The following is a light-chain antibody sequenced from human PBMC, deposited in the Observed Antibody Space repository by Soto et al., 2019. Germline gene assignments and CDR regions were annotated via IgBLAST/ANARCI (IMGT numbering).Light chain of an antibody. CDR3: EQYKNWFPIT. Sequence: IVLTQYPASLSLSPGERATLSCRASQSVRSKVAWYQQKPGQAPSLVISDTYIRATGIPARFSGSVFGTEFTLTISSLQTADFAVYYCEQYKNWFPITFGQGTRLEIK. J-gene: IGKJ5*01. V-gene: IGKV3-15*01. CDR1: QSVRSK. CDR2: DTY.